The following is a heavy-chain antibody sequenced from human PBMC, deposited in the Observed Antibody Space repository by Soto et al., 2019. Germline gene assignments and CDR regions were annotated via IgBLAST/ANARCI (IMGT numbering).Heavy chain of an antibody. Sequence: QVQLVESGGGVVQPGRSLRLSCAASGFTFSSYAMHWVRRAPGKGLEWMAVMSYDGSNKYYADSVKGRFTISRDNSKNTLYLQMNSLRPEDTALYYCARDGGAYWGHGTLVIVSS. J-gene: IGHJ4*01. CDR3: ARDGGAY. CDR2: MSYDGSNK. V-gene: IGHV3-30-3*01. CDR1: GFTFSSYA. D-gene: IGHD2-15*01.